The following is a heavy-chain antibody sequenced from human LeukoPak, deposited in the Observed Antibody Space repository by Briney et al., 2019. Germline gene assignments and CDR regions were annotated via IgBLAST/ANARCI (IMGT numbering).Heavy chain of an antibody. Sequence: PGGSLRLSCAAYVFTFNYHSMNWVRQAPGKGWEGMSYIRRNGDTIYYADSVKGRFTIYRDNANNSLYLQMNSLRDEDTAVYFCARLLKYYYDSSGYGEDWYFDLWGRGTLVTVSS. V-gene: IGHV3-48*02. CDR2: IRRNGDTI. CDR1: VFTFNYHS. J-gene: IGHJ2*01. CDR3: ARLLKYYYDSSGYGEDWYFDL. D-gene: IGHD3-22*01.